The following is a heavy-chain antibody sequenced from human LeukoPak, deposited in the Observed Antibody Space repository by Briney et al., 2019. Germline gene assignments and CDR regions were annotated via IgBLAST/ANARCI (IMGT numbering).Heavy chain of an antibody. CDR2: IFPGDSDT. Sequence: GESLKISCKGSGYSFTSYWIGWVRQMPGKGLEWMGIIFPGDSDTRYSPSFQGQVTISADKSISTAYLQWSSLKASDTAMYYCARQGSDYYYGMDVWGQGTTVTVSS. V-gene: IGHV5-51*01. CDR3: ARQGSDYYYGMDV. CDR1: GYSFTSYW. J-gene: IGHJ6*02.